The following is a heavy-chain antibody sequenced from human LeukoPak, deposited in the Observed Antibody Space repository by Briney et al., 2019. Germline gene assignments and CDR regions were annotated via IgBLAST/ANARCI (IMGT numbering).Heavy chain of an antibody. D-gene: IGHD1-1*01. CDR1: GFTFSDYD. V-gene: IGHV3-13*01. CDR3: ARVAKERVGGVYYFDY. J-gene: IGHJ4*02. CDR2: IGTAGDT. Sequence: GGSLRLSCAASGFTFSDYDMHWARQATGKGLEWVSAIGTAGDTYYTGSVKGRLTISRENAKSSLYLQMNSLRAGDTAVYYCARVAKERVGGVYYFDYWGQGTLVTVSS.